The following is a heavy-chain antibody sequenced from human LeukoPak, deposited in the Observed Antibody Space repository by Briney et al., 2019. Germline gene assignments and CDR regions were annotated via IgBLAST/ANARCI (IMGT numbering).Heavy chain of an antibody. Sequence: SGGSLRLSCAASNFIFGNYTMNWVRQAPGKGLEWVSSISGGSRSIYYADSAKGRFTTSRDNAKDSLSLQMNSLRAEDTGVYYCVRERSVKARQEGGHRYYYYMDVWGNGTTVTVSS. CDR3: VRERSVKARQEGGHRYYYYMDV. V-gene: IGHV3-21*04. D-gene: IGHD6-6*01. CDR1: NFIFGNYT. J-gene: IGHJ6*03. CDR2: ISGGSRSI.